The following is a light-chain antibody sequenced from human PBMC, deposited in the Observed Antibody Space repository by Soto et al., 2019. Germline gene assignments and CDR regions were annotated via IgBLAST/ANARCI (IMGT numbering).Light chain of an antibody. J-gene: IGLJ2*01. Sequence: QLVLTQSPSASASLGASVKLTCTLSSGHSSYAIAWHQQQPEKGPRYLMKLNSDGSHSKGDGTPDRFSGSSSGAERYLTISSLQSEDEADYYCQIWGTGTYVVFGGGTQLTVL. CDR2: LNSDGSH. V-gene: IGLV4-69*01. CDR3: QIWGTGTYVV. CDR1: SGHSSYA.